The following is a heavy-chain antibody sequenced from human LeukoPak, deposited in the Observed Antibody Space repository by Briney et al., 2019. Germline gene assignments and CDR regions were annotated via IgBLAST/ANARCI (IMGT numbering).Heavy chain of an antibody. Sequence: GGSLRLSCAASGFTFSSFAMHCVRQAPGRGREGGAVISYDGSNKYYADSVKGRLTISRDNSKNPLYLQMNSLRAEETAVYYCARILGYCSGGSCSEGDYWGEGTLVTVSS. J-gene: IGHJ4*02. D-gene: IGHD2-15*01. CDR1: GFTFSSFA. CDR3: ARILGYCSGGSCSEGDY. V-gene: IGHV3-30*04. CDR2: ISYDGSNK.